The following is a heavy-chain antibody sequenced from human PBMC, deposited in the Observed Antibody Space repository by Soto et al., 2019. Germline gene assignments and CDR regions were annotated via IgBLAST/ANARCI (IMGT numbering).Heavy chain of an antibody. V-gene: IGHV4-34*01. J-gene: IGHJ4*02. CDR2: INHSGST. D-gene: IGHD4-17*01. CDR1: GGSFSGYY. CDR3: ASQRPTVTTFDY. Sequence: ETLSLTCAVYGGSFSGYYWSWIRQSPGKGLEWIGEINHSGSTKYNPSLKSRVTMSVDTSKNQFSLKLSSVTAADTAVYYCASQRPTVTTFDYWGQGTLVTVS.